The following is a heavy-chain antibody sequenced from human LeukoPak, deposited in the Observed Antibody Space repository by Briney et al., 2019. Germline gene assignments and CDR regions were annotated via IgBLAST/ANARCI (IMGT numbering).Heavy chain of an antibody. J-gene: IGHJ4*02. V-gene: IGHV4-30-2*01. Sequence: PSQTLSLTCAVSGESISSGGYSWSWIRQPPGKGLEWIGYIYHSGSTNYNPSLKSRVTISVDTSKNQFSLKLSSVTAADTAVYYCARVHDYWGQGTLVTVSS. CDR3: ARVHDY. CDR1: GESISSGGYS. CDR2: IYHSGST.